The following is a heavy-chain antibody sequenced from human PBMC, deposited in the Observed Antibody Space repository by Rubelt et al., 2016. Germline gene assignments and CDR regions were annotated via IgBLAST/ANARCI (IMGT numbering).Heavy chain of an antibody. CDR3: ARESGGTQRYGMDV. CDR1: GVTFSHYA. Sequence: VQLVESGGGLVQPGGSLRLSCAASGVTFSHYAMSWVRQAPGKGLEWIGEINHSGSTNYNPSLKSRVTISVDTSKNQFSLKLRSVPAADTALFYCARESGGTQRYGMDVWGQGTTVTVSS. J-gene: IGHJ6*02. D-gene: IGHD2-15*01. CDR2: INHSGST. V-gene: IGHV4-34*01.